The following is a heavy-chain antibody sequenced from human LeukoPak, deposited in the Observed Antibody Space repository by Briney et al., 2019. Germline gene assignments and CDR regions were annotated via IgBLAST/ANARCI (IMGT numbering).Heavy chain of an antibody. D-gene: IGHD2-2*01. CDR1: GFTFTTSA. Sequence: SVKVSCKASGFTFTTSAVHWVRQARGQRLEWIGWIVVGSGYTNFARSFQERVTFTRDMSTGTAYMELSSLRSEDTAVYYCAADLLPTDPYNWFDPWGQGSLVTVSS. CDR2: IVVGSGYT. J-gene: IGHJ5*02. CDR3: AADLLPTDPYNWFDP. V-gene: IGHV1-58*01.